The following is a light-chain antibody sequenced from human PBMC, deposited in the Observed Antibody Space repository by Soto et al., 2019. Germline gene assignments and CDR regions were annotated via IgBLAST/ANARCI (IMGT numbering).Light chain of an antibody. CDR2: GAS. Sequence: EIVLTQSPGILSLSPGERATLSCRASQSVSSSFLAWYQQKPGQAPRLLIYGASSRQGGIPDRFSGSGSGTDFTLTISRLQPEDFAVYYCQQYDSSPLTFGGGTKVEIK. CDR1: QSVSSSF. J-gene: IGKJ4*01. V-gene: IGKV3-20*01. CDR3: QQYDSSPLT.